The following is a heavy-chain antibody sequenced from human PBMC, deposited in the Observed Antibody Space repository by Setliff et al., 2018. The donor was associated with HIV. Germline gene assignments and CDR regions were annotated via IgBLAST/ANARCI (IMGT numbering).Heavy chain of an antibody. D-gene: IGHD6-25*01. Sequence: SETLSLTCTVSGGSISSSSYYWGWIRQPPGKGLEWIGSIYYSGSTYYNPSLKSRVTISVDTSKNQFSLKLSSVTAADTAVYYCARLRIAAKNYFDYWGQGTLGTSPQ. J-gene: IGHJ4*02. CDR3: ARLRIAAKNYFDY. V-gene: IGHV4-39*01. CDR2: IYYSGST. CDR1: GGSISSSSYY.